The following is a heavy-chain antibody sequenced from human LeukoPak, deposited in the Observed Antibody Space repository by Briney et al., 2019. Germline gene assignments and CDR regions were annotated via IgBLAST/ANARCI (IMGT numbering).Heavy chain of an antibody. V-gene: IGHV4-4*02. D-gene: IGHD1-26*01. Sequence: GSLRLSCAASAFAFSSYAMSWVRQPPGQGLEWIGEVSLTGETNYNPSLNRRVTMSLDGSRNQLSLTLTSVTAADTAIYYCSRESGAFCPFGYWGQGTLVIVPP. CDR2: VSLTGET. CDR3: SRESGAFCPFGY. J-gene: IGHJ4*02. CDR1: AFAFSSYAM.